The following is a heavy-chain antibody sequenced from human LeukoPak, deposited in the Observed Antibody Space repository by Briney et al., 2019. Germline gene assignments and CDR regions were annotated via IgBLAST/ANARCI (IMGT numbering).Heavy chain of an antibody. V-gene: IGHV4-61*02. CDR3: ARDRGGYNFFHAFDI. CDR1: GDSISSGDYY. CDR2: ISSSGST. Sequence: SETLSLTCTVSGDSISSGDYYWSWIRQPAGKGLEWIGRISSSGSTNYNPSLKSRVTISVDTSKNQFSLKLSSVTAADTAVYYCARDRGGYNFFHAFDIWGQGTMVTVSS. D-gene: IGHD5-24*01. J-gene: IGHJ3*02.